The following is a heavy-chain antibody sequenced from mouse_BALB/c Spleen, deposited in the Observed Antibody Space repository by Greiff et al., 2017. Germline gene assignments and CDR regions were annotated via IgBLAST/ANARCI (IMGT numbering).Heavy chain of an antibody. D-gene: IGHD3-3*01. CDR1: GFTFSSFG. J-gene: IGHJ2*01. V-gene: IGHV5-17*02. Sequence: EVKVVESGGGLVQPGGSRKLSCAASGFTFSSFGMHWVRQAPEKGLEWVAYISSGSSTIYYADTVKGRFTISRDNPKNTLFLQMTSLRSEDTAMYYCAREGDGDDWGQGTTLTVSS. CDR2: ISSGSSTI. CDR3: AREGDGDD.